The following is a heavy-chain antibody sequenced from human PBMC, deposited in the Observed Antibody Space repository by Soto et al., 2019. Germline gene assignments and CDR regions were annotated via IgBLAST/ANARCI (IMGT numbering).Heavy chain of an antibody. CDR2: IIPIIGIA. CDR3: ARDDSGLSAFDI. Sequence: GASVKVSCKASGYTFTSYGISWVRQAPGQGLEWMGRIIPIIGIANYAQKFQGRVTITADKSTSTAYMELSSLRSEDTAVYYCARDDSGLSAFDIWGQGTMVTVSS. J-gene: IGHJ3*02. V-gene: IGHV1-69*04. D-gene: IGHD4-17*01. CDR1: GYTFTSYG.